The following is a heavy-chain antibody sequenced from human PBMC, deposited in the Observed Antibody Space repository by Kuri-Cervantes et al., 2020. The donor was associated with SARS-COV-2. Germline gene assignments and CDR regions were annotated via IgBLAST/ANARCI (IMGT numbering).Heavy chain of an antibody. Sequence: ETLSLTCAASGVTFSSYSMNWVRQAPGKGLEWVSSISSSSSYIYYADSVKGRFTISRDNAKNSLYLQMNSLRAEDTAVYCCARGSALLSLDYWGQGTLVTVSS. CDR1: GVTFSSYS. V-gene: IGHV3-21*01. J-gene: IGHJ4*02. D-gene: IGHD2-8*01. CDR2: ISSSSSYI. CDR3: ARGSALLSLDY.